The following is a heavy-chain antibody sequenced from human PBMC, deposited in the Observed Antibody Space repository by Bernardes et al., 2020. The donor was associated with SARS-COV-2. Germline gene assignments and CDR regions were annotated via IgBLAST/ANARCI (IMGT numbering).Heavy chain of an antibody. CDR1: GFIFSSYN. CDR3: AKDPGQLYYFDY. V-gene: IGHV3-30*18. J-gene: IGHJ4*02. Sequence: GSLRLSCAASGFIFSSYNMHWVRQSPGKGLEWVAYVSLDGSNAYYGDSVRGRFTISRDNSMNTLYLQMNSLRTEDTAVYFCAKDPGQLYYFDYWGRGTLVTVTS. D-gene: IGHD1-1*01. CDR2: VSLDGSNA.